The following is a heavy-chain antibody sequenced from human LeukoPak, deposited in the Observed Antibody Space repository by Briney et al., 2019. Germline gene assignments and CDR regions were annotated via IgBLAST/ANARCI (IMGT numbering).Heavy chain of an antibody. J-gene: IGHJ4*02. D-gene: IGHD3-22*01. Sequence: PSQTLSLTCTVSGGSISSSSYYWGTIRQPPGKGLEWIGSIYYRGSTYSNPPLKSRVTLSVNTSKNQSSLKLSSVCAACTVVYYCASHVSTMIVVGAVFDYGGQGTLVTVSS. CDR3: ASHVSTMIVVGAVFDY. V-gene: IGHV4-39*01. CDR1: GGSISSSSYY. CDR2: IYYRGST.